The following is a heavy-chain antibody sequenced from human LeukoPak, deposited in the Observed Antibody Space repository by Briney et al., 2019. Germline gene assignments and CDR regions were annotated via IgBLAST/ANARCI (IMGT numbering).Heavy chain of an antibody. V-gene: IGHV3-7*03. J-gene: IGHJ4*02. D-gene: IGHD6-13*01. CDR3: AVWGSSSWSFRF. CDR2: MKQDGSEK. Sequence: GGSLRLSCAAYGFIFSSSWMSWVRQATGKGLEWVANMKQDGSEKYYVDSVKRRFPISRDNAKNSLYLQMNSLRAEDTAVYYCAVWGSSSWSFRFWGQGTRVTVSS. CDR1: GFIFSSSW.